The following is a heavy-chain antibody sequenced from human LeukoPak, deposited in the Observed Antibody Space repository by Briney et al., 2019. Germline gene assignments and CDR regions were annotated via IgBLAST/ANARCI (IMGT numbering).Heavy chain of an antibody. Sequence: SETLSLTCTVSGGSISSYYWSWIRQPPGKGLEWIGYIYYSGSTNYNPSLKSRVTISVDTSKNQFSLKLKSVSAADTAVYYCARDDVDTPTFDFWGQGILVTVFS. V-gene: IGHV4-59*12. J-gene: IGHJ4*02. CDR3: ARDDVDTPTFDF. D-gene: IGHD5-18*01. CDR1: GGSISSYY. CDR2: IYYSGST.